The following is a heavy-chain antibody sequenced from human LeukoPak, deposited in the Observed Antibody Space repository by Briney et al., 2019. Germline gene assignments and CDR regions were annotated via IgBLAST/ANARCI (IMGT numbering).Heavy chain of an antibody. D-gene: IGHD4-17*01. CDR1: GFSFTNAW. CDR2: IKSKTDGGAA. Sequence: GGSPRLSCAASGFSFTNAWMSWVRQPPGKGLEWVGRIKSKTDGGAADYAAPVKGRFGISRDDSKNTLYLQMNSLKTEDTAVYYCTTDPGDYEDYWGQGTLVTVSS. V-gene: IGHV3-15*01. J-gene: IGHJ4*02. CDR3: TTDPGDYEDY.